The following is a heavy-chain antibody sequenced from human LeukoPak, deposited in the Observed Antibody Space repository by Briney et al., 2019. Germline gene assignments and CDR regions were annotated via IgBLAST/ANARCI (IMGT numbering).Heavy chain of an antibody. CDR1: GGSISTGSYY. CDR3: ARGALDTKTRFDY. CDR2: IYYTGTT. J-gene: IGHJ4*02. V-gene: IGHV4-39*07. D-gene: IGHD5-18*01. Sequence: SETLSLTCTVSGGSISTGSYYWGWIRLPPGKGLEWIGIIYYTGTTNYNPSLKSRVTISVDASKNQFSLRLSSLTAADTAVYYCARGALDTKTRFDYWGQGTLVTVSS.